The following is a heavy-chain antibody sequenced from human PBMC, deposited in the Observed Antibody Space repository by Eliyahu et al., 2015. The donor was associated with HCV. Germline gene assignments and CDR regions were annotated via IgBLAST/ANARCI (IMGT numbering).Heavy chain of an antibody. CDR1: GFTFSDXX. Sequence: QVQLVESGGGVVPPGRSLRLSCVGSGFTFSDXXXHWVRQAPGTGLELLSXISSDESSKDXSDSVKGRFTISRDNSKRAVYLQMGSLRPEDTAMYYCAKERSLPWFGEFEVWGQGTLVAVSS. V-gene: IGHV3-30*04. D-gene: IGHD3-10*01. CDR3: AKERSLPWFGEFEV. J-gene: IGHJ3*01. CDR2: ISSDESSK.